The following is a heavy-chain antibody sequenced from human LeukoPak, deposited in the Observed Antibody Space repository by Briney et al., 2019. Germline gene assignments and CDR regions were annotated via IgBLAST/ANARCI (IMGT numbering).Heavy chain of an antibody. CDR3: ARAGYSSGWYYFDY. D-gene: IGHD6-19*01. CDR1: GGSISSYY. J-gene: IGHJ4*02. Sequence: TSETLSLTCTVSGGSISSYYWSWIRQPPGKGLEWIGYIYYSGSTNYNPSLKSRATISVDTSKNQFSLRLSSVTAADTAVYYCARAGYSSGWYYFDYWGQGTLVTVSS. CDR2: IYYSGST. V-gene: IGHV4-59*01.